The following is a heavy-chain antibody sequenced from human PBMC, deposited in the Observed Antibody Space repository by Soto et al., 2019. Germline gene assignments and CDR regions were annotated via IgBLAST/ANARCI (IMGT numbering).Heavy chain of an antibody. D-gene: IGHD3-22*01. CDR3: TERGKYDIRVFDY. CDR1: GFTFSGSA. CDR2: IRSKGDNYAT. V-gene: IGHV3-73*01. Sequence: EVQLVESGGGLVQPGGSLKLSCAASGFTFSGSAMHWVRQPSGKGLEWVGRIRSKGDNYATSYAASVKGRFTISIDDSKKTAYLQMASLKTDDTAVYYCTERGKYDIRVFDYWSQGTLVTVSS. J-gene: IGHJ4*02.